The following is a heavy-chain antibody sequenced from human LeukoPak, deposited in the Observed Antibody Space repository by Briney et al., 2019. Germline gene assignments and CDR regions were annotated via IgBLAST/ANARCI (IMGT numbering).Heavy chain of an antibody. J-gene: IGHJ4*02. CDR3: AKEAVRWELPYFDY. Sequence: GGSLRLSCAASGFTFSSYGMTWVRQAPGKGLEWVAVISYDGSNKYYADSVKGRFTISRDNSKNTLYLQMNSLRAEDTAVYYCAKEAVRWELPYFDYWGQGTLVTVSS. V-gene: IGHV3-30*18. CDR2: ISYDGSNK. D-gene: IGHD1-26*01. CDR1: GFTFSSYG.